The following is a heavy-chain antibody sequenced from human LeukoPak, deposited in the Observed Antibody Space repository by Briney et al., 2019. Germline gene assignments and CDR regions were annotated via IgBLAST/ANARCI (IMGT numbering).Heavy chain of an antibody. D-gene: IGHD6-13*01. CDR3: ARDGGSWYFYYYYYMDV. Sequence: ASVKVSCKASGYTFTGYYMHWVRQAPGQGLEWMGWINHNSGGTNYAQKFQGRVTMTRDTSISTAYMELSRLRSDDTAVYYCARDGGSWYFYYYYYMDVWGKGTTVTVSS. CDR2: INHNSGGT. CDR1: GYTFTGYY. V-gene: IGHV1-2*02. J-gene: IGHJ6*03.